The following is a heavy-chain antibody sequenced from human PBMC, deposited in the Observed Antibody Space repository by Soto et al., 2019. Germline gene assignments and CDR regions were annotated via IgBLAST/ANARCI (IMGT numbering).Heavy chain of an antibody. CDR1: GFSFSSYG. J-gene: IGHJ6*01. CDR2: TTYDGGIK. CDR3: AGALENPYFYYGLHV. V-gene: IGHV3-30*03. D-gene: IGHD1-1*01. Sequence: QGQLVESGGGLVQPGRSLRLSCAASGFSFSSYGMECVRLAPGNGLEWLAATTYDGGIKHYVDSVKGRFTISRDNSKNTLYLQVNILRVEDTATYYCAGALENPYFYYGLHVWGHGTTGTVS.